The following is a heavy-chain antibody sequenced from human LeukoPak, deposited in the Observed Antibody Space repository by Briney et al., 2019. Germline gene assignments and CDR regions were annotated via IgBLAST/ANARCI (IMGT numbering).Heavy chain of an antibody. J-gene: IGHJ4*02. CDR3: AKDLHSGSYYTTLEDY. CDR2: NSGSGGST. Sequence: GRSLRLSCAASGFTFSSYGMHWVRQAPGKGLEWVSANSGSGGSTYYADSVKGRFTISRDNSKNTLYLQMNSLRAEDTAVYYCAKDLHSGSYYTTLEDYWGQGTLVTVSS. D-gene: IGHD1-26*01. CDR1: GFTFSSYG. V-gene: IGHV3-23*01.